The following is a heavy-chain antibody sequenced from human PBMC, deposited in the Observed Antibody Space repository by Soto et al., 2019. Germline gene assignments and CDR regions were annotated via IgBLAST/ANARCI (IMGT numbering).Heavy chain of an antibody. D-gene: IGHD2-15*01. J-gene: IGHJ4*02. CDR1: GFTFSSYW. CDR3: ASAACSGGSCYRPG. Sequence: EVQLVESGGGLVQPGGSLRLSCAASGFTFSSYWMYWVRQAPGKGLVCVSRINSDGSSTSYADSVKGRFTISRDNAKNTLYLQMNSLRAEDTAVYYCASAACSGGSCYRPGWGQGTLVTVSS. V-gene: IGHV3-74*01. CDR2: INSDGSST.